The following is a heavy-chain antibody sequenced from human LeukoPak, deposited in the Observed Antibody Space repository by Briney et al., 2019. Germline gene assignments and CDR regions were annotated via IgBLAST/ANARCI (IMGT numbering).Heavy chain of an antibody. J-gene: IGHJ4*02. V-gene: IGHV3-21*01. CDR2: ISSSSSYI. D-gene: IGHD3-10*01. CDR1: GFTFSSYS. CDR3: ARDQFYHYGSGSGDY. Sequence: GGSLRLSCAASGFTFSSYSMNWVRQAPGKGLEWVSSISSSSSYIYYADSVKGRFTISRDNAKNSLYLQMNSLRAEDTAVYYCARDQFYHYGSGSGDYWGQGTLVTVSS.